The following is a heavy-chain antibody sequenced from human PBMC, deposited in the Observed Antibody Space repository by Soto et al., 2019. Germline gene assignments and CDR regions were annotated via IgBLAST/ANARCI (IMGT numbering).Heavy chain of an antibody. V-gene: IGHV1-18*01. CDR1: GYIFVNYG. J-gene: IGHJ6*02. Sequence: QVQLVQSGDEVRKPGSSVKVSCKASGYIFVNYGIAWVRQAPGQGLEWMGWISPDSGNTHYASKVQGRLTMTPDPSTSTAHMALRSLTSDDTAVYYCAMLDKYVTPTTHDVWGQGTTVT. CDR3: AMLDKYVTPTTHDV. CDR2: ISPDSGNT. D-gene: IGHD2-2*03.